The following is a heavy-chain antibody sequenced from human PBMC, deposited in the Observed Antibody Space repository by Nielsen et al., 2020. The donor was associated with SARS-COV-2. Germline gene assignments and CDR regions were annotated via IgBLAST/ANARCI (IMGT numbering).Heavy chain of an antibody. V-gene: IGHV3-20*01. CDR2: INWNGGST. J-gene: IGHJ6*02. CDR1: GFTFDDYG. D-gene: IGHD2-2*01. Sequence: GGSLRLSCAASGFTFDDYGMSWVRKATGKGLAWVSGINWNGGSTGYADSVKGRFTISRDNAKNSLYLQMNSLRAEDTALYHCARVVDPLFYYYYGMDVWGQGTTVTVSS. CDR3: ARVVDPLFYYYYGMDV.